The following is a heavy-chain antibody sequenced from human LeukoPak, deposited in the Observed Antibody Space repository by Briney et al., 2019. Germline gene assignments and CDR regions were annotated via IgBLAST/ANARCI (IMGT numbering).Heavy chain of an antibody. J-gene: IGHJ3*02. V-gene: IGHV4-59*08. CDR3: ASASLRYFDRLLPDAFDI. Sequence: SETLSLTCTVSGGSISSYYWSWIRQPPGKGLEWIGYIYYSGSTNYNPSLKSRVTISVDTSKNQFSLKLSSVTAADTAVYYCASASLRYFDRLLPDAFDIWGQGTMVTVSS. CDR2: IYYSGST. D-gene: IGHD3-9*01. CDR1: GGSISSYY.